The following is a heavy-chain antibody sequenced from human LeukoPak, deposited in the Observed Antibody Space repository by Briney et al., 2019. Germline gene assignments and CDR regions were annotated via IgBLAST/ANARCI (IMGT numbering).Heavy chain of an antibody. V-gene: IGHV4-34*01. CDR2: INHSGST. J-gene: IGHJ6*03. Sequence: SETLSLTCAVYAGSFIGYYWSWIRQPPGKGLEWIGEINHSGSTNYNPSLKSRVTISVDTSKNQFSLKLSSVTAADTAVYYCARGRMYSSSWYGYYYYMDVWGKGTTVTVSS. D-gene: IGHD6-13*01. CDR1: AGSFIGYY. CDR3: ARGRMYSSSWYGYYYYMDV.